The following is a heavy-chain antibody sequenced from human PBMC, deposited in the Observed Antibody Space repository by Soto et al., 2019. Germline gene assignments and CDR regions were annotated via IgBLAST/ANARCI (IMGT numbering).Heavy chain of an antibody. CDR1: GYTFTGYY. J-gene: IGHJ6*02. CDR3: ARVPRYYYGMDV. V-gene: IGHV1-2*02. CDR2: INPNSGGT. Sequence: ASVEVSCKASGYTFTGYYIHWVRQAPGQGLEWMGWINPNSGGTNYAQKFQGRVTMTRDTSISTAYMELSRLRSDDTAVYYCARVPRYYYGMDVWGQGTTVTVSS.